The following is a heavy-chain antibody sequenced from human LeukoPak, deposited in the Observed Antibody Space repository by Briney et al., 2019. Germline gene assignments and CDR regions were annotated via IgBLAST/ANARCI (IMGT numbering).Heavy chain of an antibody. V-gene: IGHV4-34*01. D-gene: IGHD6-6*01. CDR1: GGSFSGYY. CDR2: INHSGST. J-gene: IGHJ4*02. CDR3: ASWAFSSSLFDY. Sequence: SETLSLTCAVYGGSFSGYYWNWIRQPPGKGLEWIGEINHSGSTNYNPSLKSRVTISVDKSKNQFSLKLSSVTAADTAVYYCASWAFSSSLFDYWGQGTLVTVSS.